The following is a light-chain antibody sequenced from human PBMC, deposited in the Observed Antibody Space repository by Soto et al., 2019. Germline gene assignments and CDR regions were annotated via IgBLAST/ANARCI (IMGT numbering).Light chain of an antibody. J-gene: IGKJ1*01. CDR2: HAS. CDR3: QQYNNWPPWT. Sequence: DMVLNPSPAPLSVSPGERDTLSCRASQSVSDKLAWYQQKPGQAPRLLIYHASTRATGIPARFSGSGSGTEFTLTISILQSEDFAVYYCQQYNNWPPWTFGQGTKVDI. V-gene: IGKV3-15*01. CDR1: QSVSDK.